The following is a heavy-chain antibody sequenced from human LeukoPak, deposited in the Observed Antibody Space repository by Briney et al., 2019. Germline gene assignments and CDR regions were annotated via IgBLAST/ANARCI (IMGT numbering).Heavy chain of an antibody. CDR2: LFHSGTR. J-gene: IGHJ4*02. CDR3: ARRRGWKQQLVYFDY. Sequence: TSETLSLTCTVPGGSITRYYWSWIRQPPGKGLEWIGYLFHSGTRRYNPSLKSRVTISADTTKNQIFLTLTSTTAADTAVYYCARRRGWKQQLVYFDYWGQGTMATVSS. CDR1: GGSITRYY. D-gene: IGHD6-13*01. V-gene: IGHV4-59*08.